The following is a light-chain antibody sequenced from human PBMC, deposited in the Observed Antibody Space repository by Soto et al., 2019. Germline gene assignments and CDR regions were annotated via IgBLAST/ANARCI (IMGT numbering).Light chain of an antibody. V-gene: IGKV1-5*03. Sequence: DILMTQSPSTLSASVGDRVTITCRASESISRWLAWYQQKPGQAPKLLIHRASTLATGVPSRISGIGSGTDFTLTISNLQPDDFATYYCQQYKSYSPYTFGQGTKVDIK. CDR2: RAS. CDR1: ESISRW. CDR3: QQYKSYSPYT. J-gene: IGKJ2*01.